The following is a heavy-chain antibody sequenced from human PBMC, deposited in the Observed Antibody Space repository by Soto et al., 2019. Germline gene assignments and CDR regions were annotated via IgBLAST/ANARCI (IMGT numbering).Heavy chain of an antibody. CDR2: ISYDGSNK. D-gene: IGHD3-22*01. J-gene: IGHJ4*02. CDR3: AKDYYYDSSEAGEGTAYFDY. V-gene: IGHV3-30*18. CDR1: GFTFSSYG. Sequence: QVQLVESGGGVVQPGRSLRLSCAASGFTFSSYGMHWVRQAPGKGLEWVAVISYDGSNKYYADSVKGRFTISRDNSKNTLYLQMNSLRAEDTAVYYCAKDYYYDSSEAGEGTAYFDYWGQGTLVTVSS.